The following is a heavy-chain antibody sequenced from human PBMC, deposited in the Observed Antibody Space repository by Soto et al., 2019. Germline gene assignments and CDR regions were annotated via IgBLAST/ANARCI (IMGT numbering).Heavy chain of an antibody. D-gene: IGHD1-7*01. V-gene: IGHV1-2*04. J-gene: IGHJ5*02. CDR2: INPNSGGT. Sequence: ASVKVSCKASGYTFTGYYMHWVRQAPGQGLEWMGWINPNSGGTNYAQKFQGWVTMTRDTSISTAYMELSRLRSDDTAVYYCARARGGTTGTTFGRNWFDPWGQGTLVTVSS. CDR1: GYTFTGYY. CDR3: ARARGGTTGTTFGRNWFDP.